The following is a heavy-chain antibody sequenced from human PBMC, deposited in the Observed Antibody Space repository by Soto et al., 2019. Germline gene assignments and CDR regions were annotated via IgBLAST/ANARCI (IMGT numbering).Heavy chain of an antibody. V-gene: IGHV3-11*05. D-gene: IGHD6-19*01. CDR2: ISSSSSYT. Sequence: GGSLRLSCAASGFTFSDYYMSWIRQAPGKGLEWVSYISSSSSYTNYADSVKGRFTISRDNAKNSLYLQMNSLRAEDTAVYHCVRGGYSSGWHWPSRPFDFWGQGTLVTVSS. CDR3: VRGGYSSGWHWPSRPFDF. CDR1: GFTFSDYY. J-gene: IGHJ4*02.